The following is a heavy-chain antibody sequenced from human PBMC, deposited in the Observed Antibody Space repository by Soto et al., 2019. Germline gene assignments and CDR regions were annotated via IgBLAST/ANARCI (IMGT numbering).Heavy chain of an antibody. Sequence: PSETLSLTCTVSGGSISSSSYYWGWIRQPPGKGLEWIGSIYYSGSTYYNPSLKSRVTISVDTSKNQFSLKLSSVTAADTAVYYCAGIGDWYYYGMDVWGQGTMVTGSS. CDR3: AGIGDWYYYGMDV. D-gene: IGHD3-10*01. CDR2: IYYSGST. J-gene: IGHJ6*02. V-gene: IGHV4-39*01. CDR1: GGSISSSSYY.